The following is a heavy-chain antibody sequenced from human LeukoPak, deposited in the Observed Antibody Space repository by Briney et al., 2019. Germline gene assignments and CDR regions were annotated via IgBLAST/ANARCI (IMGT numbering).Heavy chain of an antibody. CDR3: ATTTIRLGY. Sequence: SETLSLTCAVYGGSFSGYYWSWIRQPPGKGLEWIGEINHSGSTNYNPSLKSRVTISVDKSKNQFSLKLSSVTAADTAVYYCATTTIRLGYWGQGTLVTVSS. CDR2: INHSGST. CDR1: GGSFSGYY. V-gene: IGHV4-34*01. J-gene: IGHJ4*02. D-gene: IGHD1-26*01.